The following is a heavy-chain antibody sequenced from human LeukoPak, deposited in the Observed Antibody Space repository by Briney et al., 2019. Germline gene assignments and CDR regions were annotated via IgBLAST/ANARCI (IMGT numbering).Heavy chain of an antibody. CDR1: GFSFISYG. Sequence: QTGGSLRLSCAASGFSFISYGMHWVRQAPGKGLEWVGVISDDGRRKDYADSVKGRFTISRDNSKDTLYLQMNSLRAEDTAAYYCAKRPSDYGDYVSYFDYWGQGTLVTVPS. CDR2: ISDDGRRK. D-gene: IGHD4-17*01. J-gene: IGHJ4*02. V-gene: IGHV3-30*18. CDR3: AKRPSDYGDYVSYFDY.